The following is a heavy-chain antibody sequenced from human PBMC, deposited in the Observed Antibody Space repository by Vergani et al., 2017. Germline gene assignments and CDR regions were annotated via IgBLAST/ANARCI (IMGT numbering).Heavy chain of an antibody. CDR1: GGSISSGDYY. CDR2: IYYSGST. J-gene: IGHJ6*02. CDR3: ASVRRDDSSSYYYYGGMDV. V-gene: IGHV4-30-4*01. Sequence: QVQLQESGPGLVKPSQTLSLTCTVSGGSISSGDYYWSWIRQPPGKGLEWIGYIYYSGSTYYNPSLKSRVTISVDTSKNQFSLKLSSVTAADAAVYYCASVRRDDSSSYYYYGGMDVWGQGTTVTVSS. D-gene: IGHD3-22*01.